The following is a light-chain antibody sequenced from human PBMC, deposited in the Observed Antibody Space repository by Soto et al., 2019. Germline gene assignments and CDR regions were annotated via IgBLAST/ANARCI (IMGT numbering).Light chain of an antibody. CDR1: SSDVGSYNL. Sequence: QSALTQPASVSGSPGQSITISCTGTSSDVGSYNLVSWYQQHPGKAPKLMIYEVSKRPSGVSNRFSGSKSGNTASLTISGXQAXXXAXYYCCSYAGSSTXYVFGTGTKVTVL. CDR2: EVS. J-gene: IGLJ1*01. CDR3: CSYAGSSTXYV. V-gene: IGLV2-23*02.